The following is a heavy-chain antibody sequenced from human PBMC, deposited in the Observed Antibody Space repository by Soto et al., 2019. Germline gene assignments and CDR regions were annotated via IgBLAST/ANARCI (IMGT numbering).Heavy chain of an antibody. J-gene: IGHJ3*02. Sequence: XGSLRLSCAASGFSFSSYAMSWVRQAPGKGLEWVSAISGSGGSTYYADSVKGRFTISRDNSKNTLYLQMNSLRAEDTAVYYCAKDLLYCTNGVCYDAFDIWGQGTMVTVSS. CDR1: GFSFSSYA. CDR2: ISGSGGST. V-gene: IGHV3-23*01. CDR3: AKDLLYCTNGVCYDAFDI. D-gene: IGHD2-8*01.